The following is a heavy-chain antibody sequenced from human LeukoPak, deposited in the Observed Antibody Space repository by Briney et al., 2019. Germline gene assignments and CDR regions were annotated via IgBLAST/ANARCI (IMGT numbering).Heavy chain of an antibody. CDR3: ARLYESITMIVDYWYFDL. CDR1: GGSISSSSYY. CDR2: IYYSGST. D-gene: IGHD3-22*01. V-gene: IGHV4-39*07. J-gene: IGHJ2*01. Sequence: SETLSLTCTVSGGSISSSSYYWGWIRQPPGKGLEWIGSIYYSGSTPYNPSLKSRITISVDTSKNQFSLKLSSVTAADAAVYYCARLYESITMIVDYWYFDLWGRGTLVTVSS.